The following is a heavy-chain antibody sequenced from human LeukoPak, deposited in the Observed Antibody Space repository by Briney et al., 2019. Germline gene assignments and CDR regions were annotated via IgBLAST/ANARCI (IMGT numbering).Heavy chain of an antibody. CDR1: GFTFSSYD. CDR3: ARAPGSGSFQYDY. Sequence: GGSLRLSCAASGFTFSSYDMHWVRQATGKGLEWVSAIGTAGDTYYPGSVKGRFTISRENAKNSLYLQMNSLRVGDTAVYYCARAPGSGSFQYDYWGQGTLVTVSS. CDR2: IGTAGDT. J-gene: IGHJ4*02. D-gene: IGHD1-26*01. V-gene: IGHV3-13*01.